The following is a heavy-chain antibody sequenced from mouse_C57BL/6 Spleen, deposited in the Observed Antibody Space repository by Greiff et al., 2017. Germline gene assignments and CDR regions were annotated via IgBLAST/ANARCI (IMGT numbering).Heavy chain of an antibody. V-gene: IGHV1-74*01. D-gene: IGHD1-1*01. Sequence: QVQLQQPGAELVKPGASVKVSCKASGYTFTSYWMHWVKQRPGQGLEWIGRIHPSDSDTNYNQKFKGKATLTVDKSSSTAYMQLSRLTSEDSAVYYCASSYYGSSSNWYFDVWGTGTTVTVSS. CDR1: GYTFTSYW. CDR3: ASSYYGSSSNWYFDV. CDR2: IHPSDSDT. J-gene: IGHJ1*03.